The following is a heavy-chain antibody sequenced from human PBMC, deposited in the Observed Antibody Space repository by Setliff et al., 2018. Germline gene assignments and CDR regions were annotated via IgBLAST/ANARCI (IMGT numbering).Heavy chain of an antibody. CDR1: GFTFSTYA. Sequence: GGSLRLSCAASGFTFSTYAMSWVRQAPGKGLEWVSTASVSGDNTYYTDSVKGRFTTSRDNSKNTVSLQMSSLRAEDTAIYFCAGQGPIFGTGLIPGFDQWGQGTMVTSPQ. V-gene: IGHV3-23*01. CDR2: ASVSGDNT. D-gene: IGHD3-3*01. J-gene: IGHJ4*02. CDR3: AGQGPIFGTGLIPGFDQ.